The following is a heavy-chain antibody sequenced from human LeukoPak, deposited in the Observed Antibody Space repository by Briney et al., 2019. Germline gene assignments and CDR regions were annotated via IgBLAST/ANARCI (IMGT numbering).Heavy chain of an antibody. D-gene: IGHD2-2*01. Sequence: SETLSLTCTVSGGSISSYYWSWIRQPPGKGLEWIGYIYYSGSTNYNPSLKSRVTISVDTSKNQFSLNLSSVTAADTAVYYCARAPPYCSSTSCRFDPWGQGTLVTVSS. J-gene: IGHJ5*02. CDR3: ARAPPYCSSTSCRFDP. V-gene: IGHV4-59*01. CDR1: GGSISSYY. CDR2: IYYSGST.